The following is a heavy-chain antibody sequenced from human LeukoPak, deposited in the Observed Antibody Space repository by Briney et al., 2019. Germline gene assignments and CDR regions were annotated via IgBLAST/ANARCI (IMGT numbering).Heavy chain of an antibody. Sequence: GGSLRLSCAASGFTFSSHAMSRVRQAPGKGLEWVSAISGSGDNTYYADSVKGRFTISRDNFKNTLYLHMSSLRAEDTAVYYCACTAYYYYYLDVWGKGTTVTVSS. CDR3: ACTAYYYYYLDV. V-gene: IGHV3-23*01. J-gene: IGHJ6*03. CDR1: GFTFSSHA. D-gene: IGHD5-18*01. CDR2: ISGSGDNT.